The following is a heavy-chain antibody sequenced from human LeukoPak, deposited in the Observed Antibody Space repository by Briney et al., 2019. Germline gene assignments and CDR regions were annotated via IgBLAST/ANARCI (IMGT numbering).Heavy chain of an antibody. Sequence: GGSLRLSCAASGFTFTTYAMSWVRQAPGKGLEWVSAISGSGGSTYYADSVKGRFTISRDNSKNTLYLQMNSLRTEDTAVYYCAIAVSAYYFDYWGQGTLVTVSS. J-gene: IGHJ4*02. D-gene: IGHD6-19*01. CDR1: GFTFTTYA. CDR2: ISGSGGST. CDR3: AIAVSAYYFDY. V-gene: IGHV3-23*01.